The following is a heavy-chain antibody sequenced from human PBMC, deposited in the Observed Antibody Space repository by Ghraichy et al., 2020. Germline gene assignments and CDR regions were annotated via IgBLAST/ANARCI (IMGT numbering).Heavy chain of an antibody. CDR2: VNDSGSA. CDR1: GGSISDYY. CDR3: AGGPYGMGRYPYDY. D-gene: IGHD3-10*01. J-gene: IGHJ4*02. V-gene: IGHV4-59*01. Sequence: SETLSLTCTVSGGSISDYYWSWIRQPPGKGLEYIGYVNDSGSANYNPSLKSRVTISVDTSKNQFSLRLSSVTAADTAVYYCAGGPYGMGRYPYDYWGQGMLVTVSS.